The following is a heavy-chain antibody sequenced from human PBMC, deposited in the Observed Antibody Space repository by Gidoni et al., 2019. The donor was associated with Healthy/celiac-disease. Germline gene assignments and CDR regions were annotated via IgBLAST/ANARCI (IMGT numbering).Heavy chain of an antibody. CDR2: IIPTFGTA. J-gene: IGHJ6*02. CDR3: ARPDVVVAATQSNYYYYGMDV. D-gene: IGHD2-15*01. Sequence: QVQLVQSGAEVKKPGSSVKVSCKASGGTFSSYAISWVRQAPGQGLEWMGGIIPTFGTANYAQKFQGRVTITADKSTSTAYMELSSLRSEDTAVYYCARPDVVVAATQSNYYYYGMDVWGQGTTVTVSS. V-gene: IGHV1-69*06. CDR1: GGTFSSYA.